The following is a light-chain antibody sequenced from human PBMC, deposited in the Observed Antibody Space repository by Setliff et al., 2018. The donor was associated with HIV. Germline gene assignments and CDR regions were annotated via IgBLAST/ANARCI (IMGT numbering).Light chain of an antibody. Sequence: QSVLAQPPSASKTPGQRVTISCSGSSSNIGGNSVSWYQLLPGTAPKLLIYRNNQRPSGVPVRFSGSKSGTSASLAISGLQSEDEADYYCAAWDESLNGYVFGTGTKVTVL. CDR3: AAWDESLNGYV. CDR1: SSNIGGNS. V-gene: IGLV1-44*01. CDR2: RNN. J-gene: IGLJ1*01.